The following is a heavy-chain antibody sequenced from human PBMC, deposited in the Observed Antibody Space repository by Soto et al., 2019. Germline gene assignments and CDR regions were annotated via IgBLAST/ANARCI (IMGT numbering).Heavy chain of an antibody. J-gene: IGHJ4*02. CDR3: ARHRMTTVTMYFDY. Sequence: SETLSLTCTVSGGSISSGGYYWSWIRQHPGKGLEWIGYIYYSGSTYYNPSLKSRVTISVDTSKNQFSLKLSSVTAADTAVYYCARHRMTTVTMYFDYWGQGTLVTVSS. V-gene: IGHV4-39*01. D-gene: IGHD4-17*01. CDR2: IYYSGST. CDR1: GGSISSGGYY.